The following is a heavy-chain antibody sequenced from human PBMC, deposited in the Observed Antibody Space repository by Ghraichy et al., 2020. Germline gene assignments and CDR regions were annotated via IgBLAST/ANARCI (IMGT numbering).Heavy chain of an antibody. J-gene: IGHJ3*02. D-gene: IGHD5-18*01. CDR2: ISSSGNTI. Sequence: GGSLRLSCAASGFTLSDYYMSWIRQAPGKGLEWVSLISSSGNTIYYADSVKGRFTISRDNAKNSLYLQMNSLRAPDTALYYCARDLDTAMATDAFDIWGQGTMVTVSS. CDR3: ARDLDTAMATDAFDI. V-gene: IGHV3-11*01. CDR1: GFTLSDYY.